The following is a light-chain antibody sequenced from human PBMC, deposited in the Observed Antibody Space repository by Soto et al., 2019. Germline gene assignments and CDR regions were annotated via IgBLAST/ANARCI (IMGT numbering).Light chain of an antibody. CDR1: QSVSSN. CDR3: QQYNNWPRT. V-gene: IGKV3-15*01. CDR2: GAS. Sequence: EVVMTQSPATLSVSPGERATVSCRASQSVSSNLAWYQQKPGQAPRLLIYGASTRATGIPARFSGSGSGTEFNLTIGRLQAEDFAVDYCQQYNNWPRTFGQGTKLEI. J-gene: IGKJ2*01.